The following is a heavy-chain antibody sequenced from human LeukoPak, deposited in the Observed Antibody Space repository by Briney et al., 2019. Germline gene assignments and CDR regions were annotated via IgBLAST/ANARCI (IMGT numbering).Heavy chain of an antibody. CDR2: INHSGST. J-gene: IGHJ4*02. Sequence: SETLSLTCAVYGGSFSGYYWSWIRQPPGKGLEWIGEINHSGSTNYNPSLKSRVTISVDTSKNQFSLKLSSVTAADTAVYYCTVGDYGDPVDYWGQGTLVTVSS. CDR1: GGSFSGYY. V-gene: IGHV4-34*03. D-gene: IGHD4-17*01. CDR3: TVGDYGDPVDY.